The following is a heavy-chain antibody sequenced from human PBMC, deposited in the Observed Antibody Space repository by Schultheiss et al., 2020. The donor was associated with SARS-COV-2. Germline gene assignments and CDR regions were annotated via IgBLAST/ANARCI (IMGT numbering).Heavy chain of an antibody. D-gene: IGHD6-13*01. CDR3: AKAYSSSWYDVSYWYFDL. J-gene: IGHJ2*01. CDR1: GFTFSSYA. Sequence: GGSLRLSCAASGFTFSSYAMSWVRQAPGKGLEWVSAISGSGGCTYYADSVKGRFTISRDNSKNTLYLQMNSLRAEDTAVYYCAKAYSSSWYDVSYWYFDLWGRGTLVTVSS. CDR2: ISGSGGCT. V-gene: IGHV3-23*01.